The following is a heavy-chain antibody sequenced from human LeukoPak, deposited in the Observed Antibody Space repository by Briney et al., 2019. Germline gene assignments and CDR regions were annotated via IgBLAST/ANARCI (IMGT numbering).Heavy chain of an antibody. J-gene: IGHJ5*02. CDR3: ARDPSADCDILTNWFDP. V-gene: IGHV4-38-2*02. Sequence: SETLSLTCTVSGYSISSGYYWGWIRQPPGKGLEWIGSIYHSGSTYYNPSLKSRVTISVDTSKNQFSLKLSSVTAADTAVYYCARDPSADCDILTNWFDPWGQGTLVTVSS. D-gene: IGHD3-9*01. CDR2: IYHSGST. CDR1: GYSISSGYY.